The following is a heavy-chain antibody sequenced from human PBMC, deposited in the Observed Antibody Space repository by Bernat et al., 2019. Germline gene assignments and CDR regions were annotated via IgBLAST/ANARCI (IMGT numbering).Heavy chain of an antibody. V-gene: IGHV3-20*04. CDR1: GFTFDDYG. CDR3: ARDGYYDFWSGYPKGGDAFDI. D-gene: IGHD3-3*01. J-gene: IGHJ3*02. CDR2: INWNGGST. Sequence: EVQLVESGGGVVRPGGSLRLSCAASGFTFDDYGMSWVRQAPGKGLEWVSGINWNGGSTGYADSVKGRFTISRDNAKNSLYLQMNSLRAEVTALYYCARDGYYDFWSGYPKGGDAFDIWGQGTMVTVSS.